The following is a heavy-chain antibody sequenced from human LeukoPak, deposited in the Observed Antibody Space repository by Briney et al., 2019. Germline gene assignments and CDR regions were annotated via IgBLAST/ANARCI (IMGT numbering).Heavy chain of an antibody. CDR3: ARDPNTMVRGVITDY. Sequence: SVKVSCQASGGTFSSYAISWVRQAPGQGLEWMGRIIPILGIANYAQKFQGRVTITADKSTSTAYMELSSLRSEDTAVYYCARDPNTMVRGVITDYWGQGTLVTVSS. CDR1: GGTFSSYA. CDR2: IIPILGIA. D-gene: IGHD3-10*01. J-gene: IGHJ4*02. V-gene: IGHV1-69*04.